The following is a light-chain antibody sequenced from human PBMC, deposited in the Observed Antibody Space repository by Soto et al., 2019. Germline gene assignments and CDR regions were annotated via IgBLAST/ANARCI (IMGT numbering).Light chain of an antibody. V-gene: IGKV3-11*01. CDR2: DAS. CDR3: QQRSNWAFT. Sequence: EIVLTQSPATMSLSTGERATLSCRASQSVSSYLAWYQQKPGQAPRLLIYDASHRATGIPARFSGSGSGTDFTLTISSLEPEDFAVYYCQQRSNWAFTFGPGTKVDIK. CDR1: QSVSSY. J-gene: IGKJ3*01.